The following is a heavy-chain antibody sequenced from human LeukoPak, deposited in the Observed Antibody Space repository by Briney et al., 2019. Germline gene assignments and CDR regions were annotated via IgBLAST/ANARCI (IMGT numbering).Heavy chain of an antibody. D-gene: IGHD3-22*01. J-gene: IGHJ4*02. CDR2: IRSRAYDGTT. Sequence: PGGSLRLSCIASGFTFSPAGMTWVRQAPGKGLEWVGFIRSRAYDGTTEYAASVKGRFTISRDDSKSIAYLQMNSLKTEDTAVYYCTRGLKGTDSSIDYWGQGTLVTVSS. CDR3: TRGLKGTDSSIDY. V-gene: IGHV3-49*04. CDR1: GFTFSPAG.